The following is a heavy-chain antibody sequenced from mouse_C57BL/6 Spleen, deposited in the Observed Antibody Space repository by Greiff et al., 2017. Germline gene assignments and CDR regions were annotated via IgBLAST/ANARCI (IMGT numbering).Heavy chain of an antibody. CDR3: PITTVVAYYFDY. J-gene: IGHJ2*01. CDR2: IDPETGGT. D-gene: IGHD1-1*01. V-gene: IGHV1-15*01. Sequence: QVQLKQSGAELVRPGASVTLSCKASGYTFTDYEMHWVKQTPVHGLEWIGAIDPETGGTAYNQKFKGKAILTADKSSSTAYMELRSLTSEDSAVYYCPITTVVAYYFDYWGQGTTLTVSS. CDR1: GYTFTDYE.